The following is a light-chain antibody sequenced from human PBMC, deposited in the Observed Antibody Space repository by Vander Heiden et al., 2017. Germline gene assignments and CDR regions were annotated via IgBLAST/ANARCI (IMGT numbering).Light chain of an antibody. CDR3: VLYMGSGISV. J-gene: IGLJ2*01. CDR2: STN. V-gene: IGLV8-61*01. Sequence: QTVVTQEPSFSVSPVGTVTLTCGLSSGSVSTNYYPSWYQQTPGQSPRTLIYSTNTRSSGVPDRFSGSILGNTAALTITGAQADDESDYYCVLYMGSGISVFGGGTKL. CDR1: SGSVSTNYY.